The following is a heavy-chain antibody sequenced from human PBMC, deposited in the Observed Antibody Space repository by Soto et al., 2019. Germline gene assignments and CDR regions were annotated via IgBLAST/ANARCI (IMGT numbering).Heavy chain of an antibody. CDR1: GGSISSSSYY. Sequence: QLQLQESGPGLVKPSETLSLTCTVSGGSISSSSYYWGWIRQPPGKGLEWIGSIYYSGSTYYNPSLKRRVTISVDTSKNQFSLKLSSVTAADTAVYYCARQAGGYDTNWFDPWGQGTLVTVSS. D-gene: IGHD5-12*01. J-gene: IGHJ5*02. V-gene: IGHV4-39*01. CDR3: ARQAGGYDTNWFDP. CDR2: IYYSGST.